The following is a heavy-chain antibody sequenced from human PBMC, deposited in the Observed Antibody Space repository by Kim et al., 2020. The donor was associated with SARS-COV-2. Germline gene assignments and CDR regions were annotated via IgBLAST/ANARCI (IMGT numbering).Heavy chain of an antibody. V-gene: IGHV3-53*01. D-gene: IGHD6-13*01. Sequence: ADSVQGRCTLSVDNSKNTLYLQMHSLRAEDTAVYYSARSDSSSWSYYFDYWGQGTLVTVSS. J-gene: IGHJ4*02. CDR3: ARSDSSSWSYYFDY.